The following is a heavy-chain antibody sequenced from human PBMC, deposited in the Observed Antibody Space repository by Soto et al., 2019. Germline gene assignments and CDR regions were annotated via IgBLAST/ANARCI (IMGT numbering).Heavy chain of an antibody. CDR1: GECISSSSYY. V-gene: IGHV4-39*01. CDR3: ARQRTTVVTQAYFDH. Sequence: SETLSLTCIVSGECISSSSYYWGWIRQPPGKGLEWIGSIYYSGLTYYNPSFKSRVTISIDTSKNQFSLKLSSVTATDTDVYYCARQRTTVVTQAYFDHWGQGALVTVSS. CDR2: IYYSGLT. D-gene: IGHD2-21*02. J-gene: IGHJ4*02.